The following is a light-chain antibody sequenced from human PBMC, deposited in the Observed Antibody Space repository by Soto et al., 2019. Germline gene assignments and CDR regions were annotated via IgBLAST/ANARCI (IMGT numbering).Light chain of an antibody. CDR2: AAS. J-gene: IGKJ4*01. CDR1: QGISSY. CDR3: QQYYSYPLT. V-gene: IGKV1-8*01. Sequence: AIRMTQSPSSFSASTGDRVTITCRASQGISSYLAWYQQKPGKAPKLLIYAASTLQSGVPPRFSGSGSGTDFTLTISCLQSEDFATQYCQQYYSYPLTFGGGTKVEIK.